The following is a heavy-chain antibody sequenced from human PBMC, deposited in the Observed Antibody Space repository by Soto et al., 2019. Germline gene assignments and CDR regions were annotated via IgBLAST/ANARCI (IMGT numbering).Heavy chain of an antibody. V-gene: IGHV4-59*01. CDR3: ARAYGGFDNGLDV. CDR2: IYYSGST. J-gene: IGHJ6*02. Sequence: SETLSLTSTISGDSLSGYYWTWIPQPPGKGLELIGYIYYSGSTRYNPSLKSRVTISVDMSKNQFSLKLSSVIAADTAVYYCARAYGGFDNGLDVWGQGTAVTVSS. D-gene: IGHD5-12*01. CDR1: GDSLSGYY.